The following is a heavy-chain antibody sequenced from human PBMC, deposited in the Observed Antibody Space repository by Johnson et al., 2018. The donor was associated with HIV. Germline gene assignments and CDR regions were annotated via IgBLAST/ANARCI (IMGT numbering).Heavy chain of an antibody. J-gene: IGHJ3*02. CDR3: ARDSGSSGRADGFDI. V-gene: IGHV3-7*03. CDR2: IKQDGSEK. D-gene: IGHD1-26*01. Sequence: VQLVESGGGVVQPGRSLRLSCAASGFTFSRYAMDWVRQAQGKGLEWVANIKQDGSEKYYVDSVKGRFTISRDNAKNALYLQMNSLRAEDTALYYCARDSGSSGRADGFDIWGQGTMVTVSS. CDR1: GFTFSRYA.